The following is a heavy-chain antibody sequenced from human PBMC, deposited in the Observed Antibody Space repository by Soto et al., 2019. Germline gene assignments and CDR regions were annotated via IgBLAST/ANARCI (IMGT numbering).Heavy chain of an antibody. CDR2: IFYCGTT. CDR1: GGSISSGGYY. Sequence: QVQLQESGPGLVKPSQTLSLTCTVSGGSISSGGYYWSWIRQHPGKGLEWIGYIFYCGTTYYNPSLNRRVTISVDTSKNQFSVKLSSVPAADTAVYYCARSVDPGGQGTLVTVSS. CDR3: ARSVDP. V-gene: IGHV4-31*03. J-gene: IGHJ5*02.